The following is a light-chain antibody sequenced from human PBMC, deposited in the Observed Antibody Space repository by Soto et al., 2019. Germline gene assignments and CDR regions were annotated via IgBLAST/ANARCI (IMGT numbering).Light chain of an antibody. CDR1: SRDIGGYNL. CDR2: EGN. J-gene: IGLJ1*01. CDR3: CSYAGFSTVV. Sequence: QSALTQPASVPGSPGQSITISCTGTSRDIGGYNLVSWYQQHPGKAPKLIIFEGNKRPSGVSDHFSASKSGNTTSLTISGLQAEDEGDYYCCSYAGFSTVVFGTGTKVTVL. V-gene: IGLV2-23*03.